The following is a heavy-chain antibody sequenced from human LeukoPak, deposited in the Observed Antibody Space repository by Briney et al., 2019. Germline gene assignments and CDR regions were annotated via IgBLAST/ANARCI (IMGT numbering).Heavy chain of an antibody. D-gene: IGHD6-13*01. Sequence: SETLSLTCTVSGASISSYYWSWIRHPAGKGLEWIGRIYTSGSPNYNPSLKSRVTMSVDTSKNQFSPKLSSVTAADTAVYYCAKGSSWPEWFDYWGQGTLVTVSS. J-gene: IGHJ4*02. CDR2: IYTSGSP. CDR1: GASISSYY. CDR3: AKGSSWPEWFDY. V-gene: IGHV4-4*07.